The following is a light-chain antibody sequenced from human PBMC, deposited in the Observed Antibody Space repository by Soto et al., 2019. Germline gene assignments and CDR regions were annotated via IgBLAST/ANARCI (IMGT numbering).Light chain of an antibody. V-gene: IGLV2-14*01. Sequence: QSALTQPASVSGSPGQSITISCTGASSDVGGHNYVSWYQQHAGKAPKLTIYDVSNRPSGVSNRFSGSKSGNTASLTISGLQAEDEADYYCSAYMSSTTSYVFGTGTKVTVL. CDR2: DVS. CDR3: SAYMSSTTSYV. CDR1: SSDVGGHNY. J-gene: IGLJ1*01.